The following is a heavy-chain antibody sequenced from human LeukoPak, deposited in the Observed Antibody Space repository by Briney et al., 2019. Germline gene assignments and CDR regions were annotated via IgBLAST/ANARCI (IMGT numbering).Heavy chain of an antibody. CDR3: ARRREPEI. D-gene: IGHD1-14*01. CDR2: IGTSGSI. V-gene: IGHV3-69-1*01. CDR1: GFTFSDYY. J-gene: IGHJ3*02. Sequence: GGSLRLSCAASGFTFSDYYMSWIRQAPGKGLEWVSSIGTSGSIYYADSVRGRFTISRDNAKNSVYLQMDSLRAEDTAVYYCARRREPEIWGQGTMVTVSS.